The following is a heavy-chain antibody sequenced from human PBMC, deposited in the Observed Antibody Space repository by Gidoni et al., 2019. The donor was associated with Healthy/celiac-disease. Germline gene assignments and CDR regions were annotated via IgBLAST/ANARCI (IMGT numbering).Heavy chain of an antibody. V-gene: IGHV3-9*01. Sequence: EVHLVESGGGLVQPGRSLRLPCAASGFSFDDYSIHWVRPAPGKGLEWDSGISWNSGSIGYADSVKGRFTISRDNAKNSLYLQMNSLRAEDTALYYCAKDILGYDYVDWGLFDYWGQGTLVTVSS. J-gene: IGHJ4*02. CDR3: AKDILGYDYVDWGLFDY. D-gene: IGHD3-16*01. CDR1: GFSFDDYS. CDR2: ISWNSGSI.